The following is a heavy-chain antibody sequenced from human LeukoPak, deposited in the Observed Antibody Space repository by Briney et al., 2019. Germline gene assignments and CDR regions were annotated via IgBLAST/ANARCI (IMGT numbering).Heavy chain of an antibody. CDR2: INHSGST. D-gene: IGHD6-6*01. V-gene: IGHV4-34*01. Sequence: SETLSLTCGVNGGSLSGYYWSWIRQTPAKELEWIGEINHSGSTNYNPSLKSRVTISVDTSKNQFYLTLNSMTAADAAVYYCARGRWSSSSVIGYWGRGTRVTVST. J-gene: IGHJ4*01. CDR3: ARGRWSSSSVIGY. CDR1: GGSLSGYY.